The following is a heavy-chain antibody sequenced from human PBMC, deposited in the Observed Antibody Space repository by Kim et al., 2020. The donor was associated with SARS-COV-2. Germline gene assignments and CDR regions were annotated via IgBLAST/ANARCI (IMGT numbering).Heavy chain of an antibody. J-gene: IGHJ4*02. CDR3: ARDRYYYGSGFLDY. D-gene: IGHD3-10*01. Sequence: AQGFTGRFLFSLDTSVSTAYLQISSLKAEDTAVYYCARDRYYYGSGFLDYWGQGTLVTVSS. V-gene: IGHV7-4-1*02.